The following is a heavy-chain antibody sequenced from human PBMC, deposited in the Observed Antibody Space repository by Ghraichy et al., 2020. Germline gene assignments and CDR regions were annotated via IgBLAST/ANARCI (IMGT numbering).Heavy chain of an antibody. CDR3: ARDTIPGGRGDAFDI. D-gene: IGHD3-9*01. CDR2: ISSSSSYI. V-gene: IGHV3-21*01. CDR1: VFTFSSYS. Sequence: GGSLRLSCAASVFTFSSYSMNWVRQAPGKGLEWVSSISSSSSYIYYADSVKGRFTISRDNAKNSLYLQMNSLRAEDTAVYYCARDTIPGGRGDAFDIWGQGTMVTVSS. J-gene: IGHJ3*02.